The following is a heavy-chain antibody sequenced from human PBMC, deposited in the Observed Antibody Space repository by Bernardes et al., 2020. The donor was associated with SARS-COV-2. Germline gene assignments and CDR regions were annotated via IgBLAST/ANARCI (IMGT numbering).Heavy chain of an antibody. D-gene: IGHD6-19*01. V-gene: IGHV3-23*01. CDR1: GFSFSIYA. CDR3: AKPVQWLVGGEY. J-gene: IGHJ4*02. Sequence: GGSLRLSCAASGFSFSIYAMTWVRQAPGKGLEWVSYIGCSVDTTHYADSVRGRFTISRDNSKNTLFLQMNSLRAEDTAVYYCAKPVQWLVGGEYWGTGNLGTVAS. CDR2: IGCSVDTT.